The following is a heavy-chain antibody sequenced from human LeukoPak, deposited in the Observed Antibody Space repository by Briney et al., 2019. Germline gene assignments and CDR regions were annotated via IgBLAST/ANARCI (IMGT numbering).Heavy chain of an antibody. D-gene: IGHD3-10*01. CDR1: GFTFSSYS. V-gene: IGHV3-21*01. Sequence: GGSLRLSCAASGFTFSSYSMNWVRQAPGKGLEWVSSISSSSSYIYYADSVKGRFTISRDNAKNSLYLQMNSLRAEDTAVYYCARGRITMVRGVIGAFDYWGQGTLVTVSS. CDR3: ARGRITMVRGVIGAFDY. J-gene: IGHJ4*02. CDR2: ISSSSSYI.